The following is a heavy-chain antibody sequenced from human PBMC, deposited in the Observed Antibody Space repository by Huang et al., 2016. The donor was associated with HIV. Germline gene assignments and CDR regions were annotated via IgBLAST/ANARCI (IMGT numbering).Heavy chain of an antibody. Sequence: QVQLVQSGSELRKPGASVKVSCQASGYTFTRYAMNWVRQAPGQGLEWMGWTNTNTWNPTSAQAFTGRFVLSLDTSVSTAYLQISSLEAEDTAVYYCARDYYDSRGYDIHAVVDYWGQGTLVTVSS. V-gene: IGHV7-4-1*02. CDR1: GYTFTRYA. CDR3: ARDYYDSRGYDIHAVVDY. CDR2: TNTNTWNP. J-gene: IGHJ4*02. D-gene: IGHD3-22*01.